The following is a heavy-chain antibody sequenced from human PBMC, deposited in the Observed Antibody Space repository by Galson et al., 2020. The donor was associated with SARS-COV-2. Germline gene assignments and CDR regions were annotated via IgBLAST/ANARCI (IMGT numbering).Heavy chain of an antibody. D-gene: IGHD6-6*01. Sequence: SETLSLTCTVSGGSISSSSYYWGWIRQPPGKGLEWIGSIYYSGSTYYNPSLKSRVTISVDTSKNQFSLKLSSVTAADTAVYYCARDSSSEGEALRNWFDPWGQGTLVTVSS. CDR2: IYYSGST. V-gene: IGHV4-39*07. CDR3: ARDSSSEGEALRNWFDP. J-gene: IGHJ5*02. CDR1: GGSISSSSYY.